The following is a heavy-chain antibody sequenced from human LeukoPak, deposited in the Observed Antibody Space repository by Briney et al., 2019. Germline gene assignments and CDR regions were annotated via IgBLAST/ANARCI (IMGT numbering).Heavy chain of an antibody. Sequence: PGGSLRLSCTGSGFNFIEYGINWVRQAPGKGLEWVSYISSSGSTIHYVDSVKGRFTISRDNAENSLYLQMNSLRAEDTAVYYCARDMKSYYDAFDIWGQGTMVTVSS. D-gene: IGHD1-26*01. CDR2: ISSSGSTI. CDR1: GFNFIEYG. V-gene: IGHV3-48*01. J-gene: IGHJ3*02. CDR3: ARDMKSYYDAFDI.